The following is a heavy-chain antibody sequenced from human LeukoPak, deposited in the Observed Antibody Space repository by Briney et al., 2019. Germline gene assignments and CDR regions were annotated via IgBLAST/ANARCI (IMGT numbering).Heavy chain of an antibody. CDR2: MNLDGSEK. V-gene: IGHV3-7*01. CDR3: ATDDYGPAGY. CDR1: GFTFSNYW. Sequence: GGSLRLSCAASGFTFSNYWMSWVRQAPGKGLEWVANMNLDGSEKYYVDSVKGRFTISRDNAKNSLYLQMNSLTADDTAVYYCATDDYGPAGYGGQGTLVTVST. J-gene: IGHJ4*02. D-gene: IGHD4-17*01.